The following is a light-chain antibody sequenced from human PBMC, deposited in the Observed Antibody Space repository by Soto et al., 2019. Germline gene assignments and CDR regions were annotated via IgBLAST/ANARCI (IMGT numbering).Light chain of an antibody. CDR3: QHYDSYSEA. J-gene: IGKJ1*01. Sequence: DIQTTQSPSTLSGSVGDRVTITCRASQTISSWLAWYQQKPGKAPKLLIYKASTLKSGVPSRFGGSGSGTEFTLTISSLQPDDFATYYCQHYDSYSEAFGQGTKVDIK. CDR2: KAS. V-gene: IGKV1-5*03. CDR1: QTISSW.